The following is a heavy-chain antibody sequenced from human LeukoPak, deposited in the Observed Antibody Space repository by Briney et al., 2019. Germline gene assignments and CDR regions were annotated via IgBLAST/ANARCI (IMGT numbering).Heavy chain of an antibody. CDR3: ARGETAGATYSRY. Sequence: PGGSLRLSCAASGFTFSSYNMNWVRQAPGKGLEWLSYISSSGSLIYYADSVKGRFTISRDNAKNSLYLQMNSLRAEDTAVYYCARGETAGATYSRYWGQGTLVTVSS. CDR2: ISSSGSLI. J-gene: IGHJ4*02. V-gene: IGHV3-48*04. CDR1: GFTFSSYN. D-gene: IGHD1-26*01.